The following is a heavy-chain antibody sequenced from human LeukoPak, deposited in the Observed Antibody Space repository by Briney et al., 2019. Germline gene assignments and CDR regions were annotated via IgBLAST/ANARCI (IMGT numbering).Heavy chain of an antibody. D-gene: IGHD3-22*01. J-gene: IGHJ4*02. CDR2: IYSGGST. CDR3: ASVPLDSSGYYYSDY. Sequence: GGSLRLPCAASGFTVSSNYMSWVRQAPGKGLEWVSVIYSGGSTYYADSVKGRFTISRDNSKNTLYLQMNSLRAEDTAVYYCASVPLDSSGYYYSDYWGQGTLVTVSS. V-gene: IGHV3-66*01. CDR1: GFTVSSNY.